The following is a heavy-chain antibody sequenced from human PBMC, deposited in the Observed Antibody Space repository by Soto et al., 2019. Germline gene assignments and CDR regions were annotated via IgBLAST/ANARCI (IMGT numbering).Heavy chain of an antibody. CDR2: INHSGST. CDR3: ARYQHFPGGRPLDY. D-gene: IGHD3-16*01. CDR1: GGSFSGYY. V-gene: IGHV4-34*01. J-gene: IGHJ4*02. Sequence: SETLSLTCAVYGGSFSGYYWSWIRQPPGKGLEWIGEINHSGSTNYNPSLKGRVTISVDTSKNQFSLKLSSVTAADTAVYYCARYQHFPGGRPLDYWGQGTLVTVSS.